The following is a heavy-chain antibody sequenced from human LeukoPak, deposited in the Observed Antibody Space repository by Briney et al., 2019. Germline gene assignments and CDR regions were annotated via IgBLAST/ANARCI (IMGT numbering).Heavy chain of an antibody. CDR2: IDPSSTYI. Sequence: GGSLRLSCAASGFTFRSYSMNWVRQAPGKGLEWVSAIDPSSTYIYYADSVKGRFTISRDNSKNTLYLQMNSLRAEDTAVYYCAKLLYYYGGGDYWGQGTLVTVSS. D-gene: IGHD3-10*01. J-gene: IGHJ4*02. CDR1: GFTFRSYS. CDR3: AKLLYYYGGGDY. V-gene: IGHV3-21*04.